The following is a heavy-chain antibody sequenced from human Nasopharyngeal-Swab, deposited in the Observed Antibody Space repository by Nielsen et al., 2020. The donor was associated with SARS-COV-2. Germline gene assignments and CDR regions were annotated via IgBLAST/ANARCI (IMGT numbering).Heavy chain of an antibody. D-gene: IGHD3-3*01. J-gene: IGHJ6*03. Sequence: GGSLRLSCAASGFTFSDYYMGWIRQAPGKGLEWVSYISSSGSTVYYADSVKGRFTISRDNAKNSLYLQMNSLRAEDTAVYYCARESHYDFWSGYYPSKYYYYYMDVWGKGTTVTVSS. CDR3: ARESHYDFWSGYYPSKYYYYYMDV. V-gene: IGHV3-11*04. CDR2: ISSSGSTV. CDR1: GFTFSDYY.